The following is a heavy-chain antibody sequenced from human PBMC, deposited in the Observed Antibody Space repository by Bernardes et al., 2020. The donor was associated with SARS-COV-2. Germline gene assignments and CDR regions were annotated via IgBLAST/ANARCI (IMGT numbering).Heavy chain of an antibody. J-gene: IGHJ4*02. Sequence: GGPLRLSCAASGFTFSSYCMHWVRKGPGKGLVWVSRISPDGRSTSYADSVKGRLTISRDNAKNTLYLQMNSLGAEDTAVYYCARKLDSGTYYGDLGYWGQGTLVTVSS. CDR2: ISPDGRST. CDR1: GFTFSSYC. D-gene: IGHD1-26*01. CDR3: ARKLDSGTYYGDLGY. V-gene: IGHV3-74*01.